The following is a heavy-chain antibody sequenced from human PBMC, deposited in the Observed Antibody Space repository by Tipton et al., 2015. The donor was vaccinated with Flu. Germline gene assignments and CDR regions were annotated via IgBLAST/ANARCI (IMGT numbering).Heavy chain of an antibody. Sequence: VQLVQSGGGLIQPGGSLRLSCEASGFTFSSYDMHWVRQVRGKGLEWVSGIGTSGETYYQGSVKGRFTISRENVKNSLHLQMNGLRAGDTAVYYCARGPLPDSNWYNGLDVWGQGTTVTVFS. J-gene: IGHJ6*02. D-gene: IGHD6-13*01. V-gene: IGHV3-13*01. CDR3: ARGPLPDSNWYNGLDV. CDR1: GFTFSSYD. CDR2: IGTSGET.